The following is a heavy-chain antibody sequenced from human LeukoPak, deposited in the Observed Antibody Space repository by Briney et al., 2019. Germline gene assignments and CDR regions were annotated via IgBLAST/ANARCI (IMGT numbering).Heavy chain of an antibody. V-gene: IGHV4-59*01. Sequence: SETLSLTCTVSGDSLNSYYWSWIRQPPGKGLEWIGYIYYSGSTNYNPSLTSRVTISVDTSKNQFSLKLTSVTPADTAVYYCTKGRIQLGYWGQGTLITVSS. CDR1: GDSLNSYY. CDR2: IYYSGST. J-gene: IGHJ4*02. D-gene: IGHD5-18*01. CDR3: TKGRIQLGY.